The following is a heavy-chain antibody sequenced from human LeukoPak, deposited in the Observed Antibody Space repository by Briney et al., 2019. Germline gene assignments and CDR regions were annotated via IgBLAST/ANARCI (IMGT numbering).Heavy chain of an antibody. CDR3: ARLWSFSGWYLDDY. V-gene: IGHV4-34*01. Sequence: SETPSLTCAVYGGSFSGYYWSWIRQPPGKGLEWIGEINHSGSTNYNPSLKSRVNISVDTSKNQFSLRLSSVTVADTAVYYCARLWSFSGWYLDDYWGQGTLVTVSS. CDR2: INHSGST. CDR1: GGSFSGYY. J-gene: IGHJ4*02. D-gene: IGHD6-19*01.